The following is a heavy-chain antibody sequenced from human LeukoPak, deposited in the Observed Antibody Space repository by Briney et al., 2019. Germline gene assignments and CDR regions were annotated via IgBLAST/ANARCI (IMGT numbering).Heavy chain of an antibody. CDR2: ISSSGSTI. V-gene: IGHV3-11*01. J-gene: IGHJ4*02. D-gene: IGHD3-22*01. Sequence: GGSLRLSCAASGFTFSDYYMSWIRQAPGKGLGWVSYISSSGSTIYYADSVKGRFTISRDNAKNSLYLQMNSLRAEDTAVYYCTTELDIRPNHYWGQGTLVTVSS. CDR3: TTELDIRPNHY. CDR1: GFTFSDYY.